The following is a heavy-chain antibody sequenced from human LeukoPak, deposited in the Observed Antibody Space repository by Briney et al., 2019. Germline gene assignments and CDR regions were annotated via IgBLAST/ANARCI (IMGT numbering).Heavy chain of an antibody. D-gene: IGHD5-12*01. J-gene: IGHJ4*02. V-gene: IGHV4-59*08. CDR2: IYYSGST. Sequence: PSETLSPTCTVSGGSISSYYWSWIRQPPGKGLEWIGYIYYSGSTNYNPSLKSRVTISVDTSKNQFSLKLSSVTAADTAVYYCAALSGYSGYDWFSHFDYWGQGTLVTVSS. CDR3: AALSGYSGYDWFSHFDY. CDR1: GGSISSYY.